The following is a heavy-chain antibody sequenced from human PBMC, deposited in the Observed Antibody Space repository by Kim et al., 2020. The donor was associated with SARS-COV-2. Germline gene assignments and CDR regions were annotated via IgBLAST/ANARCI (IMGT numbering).Heavy chain of an antibody. J-gene: IGHJ4*02. V-gene: IGHV3-48*03. Sequence: MYDADSVKGQFTISRDNAKNSLYLQMNSLRAEDTAIYYCARGYSTGWGVTCWGQGTLVTVSS. CDR3: ARGYSTGWGVTC. D-gene: IGHD6-19*01. CDR2: M.